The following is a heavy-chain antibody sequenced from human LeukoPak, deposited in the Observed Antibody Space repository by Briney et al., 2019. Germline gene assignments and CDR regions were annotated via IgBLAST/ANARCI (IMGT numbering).Heavy chain of an antibody. CDR3: ARDQGYYDSSRPEGGYYYGMDV. CDR2: ISSSSSYI. Sequence: GGSLRLSCAASGFTFSSYSMNWVRQAPGKGLEWVSSISSSSSYIYYADSVKGRFTISRDNAKNSLYLQMNSLRAEDTAVYYCARDQGYYDSSRPEGGYYYGMDVWGQGITVTVSS. D-gene: IGHD3-22*01. CDR1: GFTFSSYS. J-gene: IGHJ6*02. V-gene: IGHV3-21*01.